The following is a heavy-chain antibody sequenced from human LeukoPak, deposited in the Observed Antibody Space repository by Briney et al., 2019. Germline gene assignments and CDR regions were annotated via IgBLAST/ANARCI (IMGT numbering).Heavy chain of an antibody. D-gene: IGHD6-13*01. J-gene: IGHJ4*02. CDR3: ARLRTAAAGMDY. CDR1: GGSISSSSYY. Sequence: SETLSLTCTVSGGSISSSSYYWGWIRQPPGKGLEWIGNIYYSGSTYYNPSLKIPVTISIDTSKNQFSLKLSSVTAADTAVYYCARLRTAAAGMDYWGQGTLVTVSS. V-gene: IGHV4-39*01. CDR2: IYYSGST.